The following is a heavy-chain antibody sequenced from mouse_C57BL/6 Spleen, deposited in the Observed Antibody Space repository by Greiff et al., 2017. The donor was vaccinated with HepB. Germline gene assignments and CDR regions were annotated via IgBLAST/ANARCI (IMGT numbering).Heavy chain of an antibody. V-gene: IGHV1-82*01. CDR1: GYAFSSSW. D-gene: IGHD1-1*01. J-gene: IGHJ3*01. CDR3: AREGYGPWFAY. Sequence: VKLMESGPELVKPGASVKISCKASGYAFSSSWMNWVKQRPGKGLEWIGRIYPGDGDTNYNGKFKGKATLTADKSSSTAYMQLSSLTSEDSAVYFCAREGYGPWFAYWGQGTLVTVSA. CDR2: IYPGDGDT.